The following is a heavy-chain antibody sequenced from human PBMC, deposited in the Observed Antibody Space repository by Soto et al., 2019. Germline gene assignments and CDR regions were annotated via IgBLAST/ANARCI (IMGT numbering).Heavy chain of an antibody. D-gene: IGHD1-26*01. Sequence: PGGSLRLSCAASGFTFSNAWMSWVRQAPGKGLEWVGRIKSKTDGGTTDYAAPVKGRFTISRDDSKNTLYLQMNSLKTEDTAVYYCTTDFSGVGATLFDYWGQGTLVTVSS. J-gene: IGHJ4*02. V-gene: IGHV3-15*01. CDR1: GFTFSNAW. CDR3: TTDFSGVGATLFDY. CDR2: IKSKTDGGTT.